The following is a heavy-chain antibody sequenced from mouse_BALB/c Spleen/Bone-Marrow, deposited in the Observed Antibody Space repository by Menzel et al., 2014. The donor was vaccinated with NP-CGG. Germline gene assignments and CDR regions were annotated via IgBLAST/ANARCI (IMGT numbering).Heavy chain of an antibody. D-gene: IGHD2-3*01. CDR3: ARYDGPAWFAY. Sequence: VQLQQSGAELMKPGASVKLSCKASGYTFTSYWIHWVKLRPGQGLEWIGEINPSNGRTNYNEKFKNKATLTVDKSSSTAYIQLSSLTSEDSAVYYCARYDGPAWFAYWGQGTLVTVSA. CDR1: GYTFTSYW. J-gene: IGHJ3*01. CDR2: INPSNGRT. V-gene: IGHV1S81*02.